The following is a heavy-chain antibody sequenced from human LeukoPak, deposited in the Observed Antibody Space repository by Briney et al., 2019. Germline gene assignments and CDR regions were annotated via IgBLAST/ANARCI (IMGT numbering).Heavy chain of an antibody. J-gene: IGHJ4*02. Sequence: PGESLRLSCAGSGFTFSSYSMSWVRQAPGKGLEWVSAITSSGGNTYFADSVKGRFTISRDNSKNTLYLQMNSLRAEDTAVYLCAKRDTSGSYYFDYWGQGTLVTVSS. CDR3: AKRDTSGSYYFDY. V-gene: IGHV3-23*01. CDR1: GFTFSSYS. D-gene: IGHD3-22*01. CDR2: ITSSGGNT.